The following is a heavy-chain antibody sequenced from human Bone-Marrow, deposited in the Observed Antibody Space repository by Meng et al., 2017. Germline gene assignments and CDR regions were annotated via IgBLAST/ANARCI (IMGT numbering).Heavy chain of an antibody. CDR3: ATGVPIAAAGTRNLYYYYYGMDV. V-gene: IGHV1-24*01. CDR2: FDPEDGET. CDR1: GYTLTELS. Sequence: GESLKISCKVSGYTLTELSMHWVRQAPGKGLEWMGGFDPEDGETIYAQKFQGRVTMTEDTSTDTAYMELSSLRSEDTAVYYCATGVPIAAAGTRNLYYYYYGMDVWGQGTTVTVSS. J-gene: IGHJ6*02. D-gene: IGHD6-13*01.